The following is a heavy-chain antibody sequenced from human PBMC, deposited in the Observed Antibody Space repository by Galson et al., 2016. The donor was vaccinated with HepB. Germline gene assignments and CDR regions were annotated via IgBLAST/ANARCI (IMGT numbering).Heavy chain of an antibody. D-gene: IGHD2-15*01. CDR2: IYSGGAT. J-gene: IGHJ6*02. CDR3: VRGSVPSVGMDV. Sequence: SLRLSCAGSGFIVSSHYMNWVRQPPGKGLEWVAIIYSGGATYYAESVKGRFTISRDNSKNTLYLQMNSLIPEDTAVYTCVRGSVPSVGMDVWGQGTTVTVSS. CDR1: GFIVSSHY. V-gene: IGHV3-53*05.